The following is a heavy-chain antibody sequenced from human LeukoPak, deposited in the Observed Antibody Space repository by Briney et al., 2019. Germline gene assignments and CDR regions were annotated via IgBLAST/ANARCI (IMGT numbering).Heavy chain of an antibody. CDR1: GFSFSYYA. D-gene: IGHD5-12*01. CDR2: IRYDGSNK. CDR3: AKDLWGYKGY. J-gene: IGHJ3*01. V-gene: IGHV3-30*02. Sequence: PGGSLRLSCAASGFSFSYYAMNWVRQAPGKGLEWVAFIRYDGSNKYYADFVKGRFTISRDNSKNTLYLQMNSLRAEDTAVYYCAKDLWGYKGYWGQGTMVTVSS.